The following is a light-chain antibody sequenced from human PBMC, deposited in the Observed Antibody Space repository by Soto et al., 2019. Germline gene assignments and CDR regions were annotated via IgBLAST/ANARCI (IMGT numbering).Light chain of an antibody. CDR3: SSYTRSSTSYV. J-gene: IGLJ1*01. CDR2: EVS. Sequence: QSALTQPAAVSWSPGHSITISCAGTSGDVGGDNYVSWYQQHPGKAPKLMIYEVSNRTSRVSTRSSGSKSGNTASLTISGLQAEDEADYYCSSYTRSSTSYVFGTGTKVTV. V-gene: IGLV2-14*01. CDR1: SGDVGGDNY.